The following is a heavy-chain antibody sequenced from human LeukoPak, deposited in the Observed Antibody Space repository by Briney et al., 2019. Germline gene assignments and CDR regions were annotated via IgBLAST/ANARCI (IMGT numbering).Heavy chain of an antibody. Sequence: GGSLRLSCAASGFTFSSYAMSWVRQAPGKGLEWVSGISGSGGSTYYADSVKGRFTISRDNSENTLYLQMNSLRAEDTAVYYCAKGPLNCSGGSCTTLSYFDYWGQGTLVTVSS. D-gene: IGHD2-15*01. CDR2: ISGSGGST. J-gene: IGHJ4*02. CDR3: AKGPLNCSGGSCTTLSYFDY. V-gene: IGHV3-23*01. CDR1: GFTFSSYA.